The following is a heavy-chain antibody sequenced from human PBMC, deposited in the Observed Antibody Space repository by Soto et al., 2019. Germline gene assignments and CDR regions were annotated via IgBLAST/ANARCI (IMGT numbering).Heavy chain of an antibody. CDR1: GYTFTSYG. D-gene: IGHD6-13*01. V-gene: IGHV1-18*01. CDR2: ISAYNGNT. J-gene: IGHJ5*02. Sequence: QVQLVQSGAEVKKPGASVKVSCKASGYTFTSYGISWVRQAPGQGLAWMGRISAYNGNTNYAQKLQGRVTMTTDTTTSTAYMELRSLRSDATAVYYGARGAQSSSWANWFDPWGQGTLVTVSS. CDR3: ARGAQSSSWANWFDP.